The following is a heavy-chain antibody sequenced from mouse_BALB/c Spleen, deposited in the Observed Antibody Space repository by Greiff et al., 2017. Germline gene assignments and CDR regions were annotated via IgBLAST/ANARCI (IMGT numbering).Heavy chain of an antibody. CDR1: GYSFTSYW. CDR3: TRDYYGNNYYAMDY. V-gene: IGHV1-5*01. D-gene: IGHD2-1*01. J-gene: IGHJ4*01. Sequence: EVQLQQSGTVLARPGASVKMSCKASGYSFTSYWMHWVKQRPGQGLEWIGAIYPGNSDTSYNQKFKGKAKLTAVTSASTAYMELSSLTNEDSAVHYCTRDYYGNNYYAMDYWGQGTSVTVSS. CDR2: IYPGNSDT.